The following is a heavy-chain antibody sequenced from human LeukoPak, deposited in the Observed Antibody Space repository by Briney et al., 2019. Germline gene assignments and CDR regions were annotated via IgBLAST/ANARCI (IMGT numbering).Heavy chain of an antibody. J-gene: IGHJ4*02. CDR1: GYTFTGYY. Sequence: ASVKVSCKASGYTFTGYYMHWVRQAPGQGLEWMGWINPNSGGTNYAQKFQGRVTMTRDTSISTAYMELSRLRSDDTAVYYCARDRVGATTIGYWGQGTLVTVSP. CDR3: ARDRVGATTIGY. CDR2: INPNSGGT. V-gene: IGHV1-2*02. D-gene: IGHD1-26*01.